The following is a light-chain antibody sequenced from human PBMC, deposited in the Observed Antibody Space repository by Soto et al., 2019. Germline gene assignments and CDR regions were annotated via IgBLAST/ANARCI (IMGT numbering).Light chain of an antibody. V-gene: IGKV1-5*03. CDR1: QTISSW. J-gene: IGKJ1*01. CDR3: QHYNSYSEA. CDR2: KAS. Sequence: DIQMTQSPXTXSXXVXXXVXXTXXASQTISSWLAWYQQKPGKAPKLLIYKASTLKSGVPSRFSGSGSGTEFTLTISSLQPDDFATYYCQHYNSYSEAFGQGTKVDI.